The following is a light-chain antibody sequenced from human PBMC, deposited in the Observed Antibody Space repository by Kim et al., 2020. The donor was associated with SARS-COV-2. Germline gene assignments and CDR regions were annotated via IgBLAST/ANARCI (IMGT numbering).Light chain of an antibody. J-gene: IGLJ1*01. CDR3: SSYAGNNVFV. V-gene: IGLV2-8*01. CDR1: SSDIGAYKY. CDR2: EVT. Sequence: GQSVTISCTGTSSDIGAYKYVSWYQQHPGKAPKLIIYEVTKRPSGVPDRFSGSKSGNTASLTVSGLQAEDEADYYCSSYAGNNVFVFGTGTKVTVL.